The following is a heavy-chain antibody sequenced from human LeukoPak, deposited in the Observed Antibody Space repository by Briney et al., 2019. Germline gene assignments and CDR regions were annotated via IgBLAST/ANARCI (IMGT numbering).Heavy chain of an antibody. CDR3: ARDTSFNYGAHAMDV. D-gene: IGHD4/OR15-4a*01. V-gene: IGHV3-23*01. J-gene: IGHJ6*02. CDR2: ISGSGVNT. CDR1: GFTFDNYA. Sequence: GGSLRLSCAASGFTFDNYAMNWVRQAPGKGLEWVLGISGSGVNTYYADSVEGRFTISRDNSKNTLYLQLNSLRGEDTAIYYCARDTSFNYGAHAMDVWGQGTTVTVSS.